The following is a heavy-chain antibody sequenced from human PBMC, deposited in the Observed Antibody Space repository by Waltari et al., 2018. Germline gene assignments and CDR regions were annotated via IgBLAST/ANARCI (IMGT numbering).Heavy chain of an antibody. J-gene: IGHJ1*01. CDR3: ARGRMTTKVTPWDI. CDR1: GFNFSNYV. Sequence: QLVESGGGLVRPGGSLRLSCATSGFNFSNYVMNWVGQAPGKGLEWVSFISGSGNFVYYVDSVKARFTTSTDNGKTLVYLDMNGLRGDDTALDYCARGRMTTKVTPWDIWGQGTLVTVSS. D-gene: IGHD4-17*01. V-gene: IGHV3-21*02. CDR2: ISGSGNFV.